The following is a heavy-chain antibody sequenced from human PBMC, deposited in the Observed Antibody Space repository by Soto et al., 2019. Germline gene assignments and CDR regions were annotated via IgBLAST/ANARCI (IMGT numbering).Heavy chain of an antibody. Sequence: SETLSLTCTVSGGSINSGDYYWTWVRQPPGKGLEWIGYIYYDGNSQHNPSLKSRVTMSIDTSKNQFSLNLSSVTASDTAVYYCARDRRWLPRWPNNWLDLWGQGTQVTVSS. CDR2: IYYDGNS. CDR3: ARDRRWLPRWPNNWLDL. V-gene: IGHV4-30-4*01. CDR1: GGSINSGDYY. J-gene: IGHJ5*02. D-gene: IGHD5-12*01.